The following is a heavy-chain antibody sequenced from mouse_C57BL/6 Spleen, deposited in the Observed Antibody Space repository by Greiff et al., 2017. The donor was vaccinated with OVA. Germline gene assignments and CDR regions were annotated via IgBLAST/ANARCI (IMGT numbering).Heavy chain of an antibody. V-gene: IGHV1-82*01. D-gene: IGHD2-4*01. Sequence: QVQLQQSGPELVKPGASVKISCKASGYAFSSSWMNWVKQRPGKGLEWIGRIYPGDGDTNYNGKFKGKATLTADKSSSTAYMQLSSLTSEDSAVYFCARDYDYGHYYAMDDWGQGTSVTVSS. CDR3: ARDYDYGHYYAMDD. J-gene: IGHJ4*01. CDR1: GYAFSSSW. CDR2: IYPGDGDT.